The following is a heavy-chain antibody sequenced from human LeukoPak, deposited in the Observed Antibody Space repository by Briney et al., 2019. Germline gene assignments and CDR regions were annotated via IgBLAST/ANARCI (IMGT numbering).Heavy chain of an antibody. CDR1: GFTSSSYW. CDR3: ARSRYGGYIDS. D-gene: IGHD5-18*01. CDR2: INTDASNT. J-gene: IGHJ4*02. V-gene: IGHV3-74*01. Sequence: GGSLRLSCAASGFTSSSYWMYWVRQAPGKGLVCVSRINTDASNTIYADSVKGRFTISRGNAKNTLYLQMNSLRVEDTAVYYCARSRYGGYIDSWGQGTLVTVSS.